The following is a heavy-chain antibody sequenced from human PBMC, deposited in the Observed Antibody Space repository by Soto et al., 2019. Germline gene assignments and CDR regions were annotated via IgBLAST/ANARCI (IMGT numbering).Heavy chain of an antibody. J-gene: IGHJ4*02. CDR1: GGSIRSSSYY. CDR3: AGLCLGGRQPNY. V-gene: IGHV4-39*01. Sequence: QLQLQESGPGLVKPSETLSLTCSVSGGSIRSSSYYWGWIRQPPGKGLEWIGSIYYSGSTYYNPSLKSRVTLTLETSKTQLPRKRGCVPAADTAVYYGAGLCLGGRQPNYWGRELLVPASP. CDR2: IYYSGST. D-gene: IGHD3-16*01.